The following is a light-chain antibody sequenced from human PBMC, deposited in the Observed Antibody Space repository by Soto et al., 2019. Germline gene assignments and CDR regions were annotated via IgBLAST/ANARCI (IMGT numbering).Light chain of an antibody. CDR1: QGISSA. J-gene: IGKJ2*01. CDR2: DAS. CDR3: QQFNSYPSYT. Sequence: AIQLTQSPSSLSASVGDRVTITCRASQGISSALAWYQQKPGKAPKLLIYDASSLVSGVPSRFSGSGSGTDFTLTISSLQPEDFATYYCQQFNSYPSYTFGQGTKLEIK. V-gene: IGKV1-13*02.